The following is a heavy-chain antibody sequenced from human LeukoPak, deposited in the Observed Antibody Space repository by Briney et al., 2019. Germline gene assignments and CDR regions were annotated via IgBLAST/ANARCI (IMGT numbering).Heavy chain of an antibody. D-gene: IGHD6-13*01. Sequence: ASVKVSCKASGYTFTTYYIHWVRQAPGQGLEWMGTINPSGGSTSYAQNFQGRVTMTRDTSTSTVYMEVSSLRSEDTAVYYCASAGIAASGTPDYWGQGTLVTVSS. CDR2: INPSGGST. CDR3: ASAGIAASGTPDY. V-gene: IGHV1-46*01. CDR1: GYTFTTYY. J-gene: IGHJ4*02.